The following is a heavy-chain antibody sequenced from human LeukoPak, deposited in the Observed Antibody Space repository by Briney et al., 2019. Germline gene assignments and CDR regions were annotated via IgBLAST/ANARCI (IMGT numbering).Heavy chain of an antibody. CDR1: GVSISSGDYY. J-gene: IGHJ4*02. CDR3: ARYNPYYFDY. CDR2: IYSSGST. V-gene: IGHV4-30-4*08. D-gene: IGHD1-1*01. Sequence: KPSETLSLTCTVSGVSISSGDYYWSCIRHPPGKGLEWIVYIYSSGSTYYNPSLKSRLTISADTSKNQFSLKLSSVTAADTAVYYCARYNPYYFDYWGQGTLVTVSS.